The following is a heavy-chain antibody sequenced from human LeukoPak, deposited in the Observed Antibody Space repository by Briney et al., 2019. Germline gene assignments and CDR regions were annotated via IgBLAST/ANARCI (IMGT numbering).Heavy chain of an antibody. CDR3: ATANRYFDL. CDR1: GYTLTELS. V-gene: IGHV1-24*01. Sequence: ASVKVSCKVSGYTLTELSMHWVRQAPGKGREWMGGFDPEDGETIYAQKFQGIVTMTEDTSTDTPYMELISLRSDDTAVYYCATANRYFDLWGRGTPVTASS. J-gene: IGHJ2*01. D-gene: IGHD1/OR15-1a*01. CDR2: FDPEDGET.